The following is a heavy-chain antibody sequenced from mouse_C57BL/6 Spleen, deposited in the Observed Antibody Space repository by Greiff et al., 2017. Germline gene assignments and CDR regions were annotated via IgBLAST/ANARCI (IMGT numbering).Heavy chain of an antibody. D-gene: IGHD3-1*01. J-gene: IGHJ2*01. CDR2: IDPSDSYT. CDR3: ARGLSFDY. V-gene: IGHV1-50*01. Sequence: QVQLQQPGAELVKPGASVKLSCKASGYTFTSYWMQWVQQRPGQGLEWIGEIDPSDSYTNYNQKFKGKATLTVDTSSSTAYMQLSSLTSADSAVYYCARGLSFDYWGQGTTLTVSS. CDR1: GYTFTSYW.